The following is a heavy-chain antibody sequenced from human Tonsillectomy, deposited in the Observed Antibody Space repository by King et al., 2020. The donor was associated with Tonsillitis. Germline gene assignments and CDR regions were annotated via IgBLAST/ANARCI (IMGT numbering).Heavy chain of an antibody. D-gene: IGHD3-22*01. J-gene: IGHJ4*02. CDR1: GFTFSTYG. V-gene: IGHV3-33*05. CDR3: ARAHYYDTSRTPDY. Sequence: VQLVESGGGVVQPGRSLRLSCAASGFTFSTYGIHWVRQAPGKGLEWVALISYDGNNKYYADPVRGRFTISRDTSKNTVYLQMNSLRAEDTAVYYCARAHYYDTSRTPDYWGQGTLITVSS. CDR2: ISYDGNNK.